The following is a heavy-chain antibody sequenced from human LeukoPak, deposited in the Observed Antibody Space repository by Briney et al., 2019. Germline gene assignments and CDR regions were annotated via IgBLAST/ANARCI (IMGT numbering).Heavy chain of an antibody. Sequence: ASVKVSCKASGYTFTSYDINWVRQATGQGLEWMGWMNPNSGNTGYAQKFQGRVTITRNTSISTAYMELSSLRSEDTAVYYCARVLPMYCSGGSCYGWFDPWGQGTLVTVSS. V-gene: IGHV1-8*03. J-gene: IGHJ5*02. CDR1: GYTFTSYD. CDR3: ARVLPMYCSGGSCYGWFDP. D-gene: IGHD2-15*01. CDR2: MNPNSGNT.